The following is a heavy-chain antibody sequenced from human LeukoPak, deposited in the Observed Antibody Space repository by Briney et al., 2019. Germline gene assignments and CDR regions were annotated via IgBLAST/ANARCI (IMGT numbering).Heavy chain of an antibody. CDR1: GGTFSSYA. V-gene: IGHV1-69*04. Sequence: SVKVSCKASGGTFSSYAISWVRQAPGQGLEWMGRIIPILGIANYAQKFQGRVTITADKSTSTAYMELSSLRSEDTAVYYCASSVSWYNAFDIWGQGTMVTVSS. CDR2: IIPILGIA. D-gene: IGHD6-13*01. J-gene: IGHJ3*02. CDR3: ASSVSWYNAFDI.